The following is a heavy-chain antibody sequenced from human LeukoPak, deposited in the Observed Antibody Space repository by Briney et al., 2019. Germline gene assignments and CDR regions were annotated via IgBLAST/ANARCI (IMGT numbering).Heavy chain of an antibody. CDR3: ARHTFEGVVVVVAAYFDY. CDR2: IYYSGST. J-gene: IGHJ4*02. V-gene: IGHV4-39*01. Sequence: PSETLSLTCTVSGGSISSSSYYWGWIRQPPGKGLEWIGSIYYSGSTCYNPSLKSRVTISVDTSKNQFSLKLSSVTAADTAVYYCARHTFEGVVVVVAAYFDYWGQGTLVTVSS. D-gene: IGHD2-15*01. CDR1: GGSISSSSYY.